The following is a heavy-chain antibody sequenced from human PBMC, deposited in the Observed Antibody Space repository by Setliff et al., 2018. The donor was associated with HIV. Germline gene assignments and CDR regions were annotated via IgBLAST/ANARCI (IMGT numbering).Heavy chain of an antibody. V-gene: IGHV3-74*01. J-gene: IGHJ4*02. D-gene: IGHD5-12*01. CDR2: INSDGSST. Sequence: PGGSLRLSCAASGFTFSSYWMHWVRQAPGKGLVWVSRINSDGSSTSYADSVKGRFSISRDNAKNTLYLQMNSLRAEDTAVYYCARVRGSIVATIRIHSSSWEFDYWGQGTLVTVSS. CDR3: ARVRGSIVATIRIHSSSWEFDY. CDR1: GFTFSSYW.